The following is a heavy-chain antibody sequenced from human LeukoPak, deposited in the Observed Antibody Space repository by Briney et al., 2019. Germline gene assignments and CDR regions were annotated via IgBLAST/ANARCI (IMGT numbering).Heavy chain of an antibody. V-gene: IGHV1-69*13. D-gene: IGHD4-17*01. Sequence: ASVKVSCKASGGTFSSYAISWVRQAPGQGLEWMGGIIPIFGTANYAQKFQGRVTITADESTSTAYMELSSQRSEDTAVYYCARQSTVNANWYFDLWGRGTLVTVSS. CDR2: IIPIFGTA. CDR1: GGTFSSYA. CDR3: ARQSTVNANWYFDL. J-gene: IGHJ2*01.